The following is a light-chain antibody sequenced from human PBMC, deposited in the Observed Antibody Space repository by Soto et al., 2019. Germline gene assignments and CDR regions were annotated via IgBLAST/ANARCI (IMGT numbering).Light chain of an antibody. CDR2: DDN. V-gene: IGLV1-51*01. CDR1: NSNIGGNS. CDR3: GSWDSSLSAYV. Sequence: QSVLRHPPSVSPAQRHKFTISFSGSNSNIGGNSVSWYQQLPGTAPKLLIYDDNKRPSGIPDRCSGSKSGTSATLGITGFQTADEADYYCGSWDSSLSAYVFGTGTKVTV. J-gene: IGLJ1*01.